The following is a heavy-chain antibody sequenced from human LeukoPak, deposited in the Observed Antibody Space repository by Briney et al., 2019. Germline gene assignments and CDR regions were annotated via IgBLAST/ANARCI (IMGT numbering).Heavy chain of an antibody. CDR2: IYSGGST. D-gene: IGHD4-17*01. V-gene: IGHV3-66*01. CDR3: ARDKGGAHSN. CDR1: GFTFSNYE. Sequence: GGSLRLSCAASGFTFSNYEMDWVRQAPGKGLEWVSVIYSGGSTYSADSVKGRFTISRDISKNTLYLQMNSLRAEDTAVYYCARDKGGAHSNWGQGTLVTVSS. J-gene: IGHJ4*02.